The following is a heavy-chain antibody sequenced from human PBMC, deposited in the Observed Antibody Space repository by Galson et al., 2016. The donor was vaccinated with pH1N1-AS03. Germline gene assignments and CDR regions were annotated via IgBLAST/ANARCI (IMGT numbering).Heavy chain of an antibody. CDR1: GFTFSSYS. CDR3: ATNIEQRYTSKWYKFDH. CDR2: ISSRSSDI. J-gene: IGHJ4*02. V-gene: IGHV3-21*01. D-gene: IGHD6-13*01. Sequence: SLRLSCAASGFTFSSYSVNWVRQAPGKGLEWVSSISSRSSDIYYADSVKGRFTISRDNARRSLYLQMNSLSAEDTAVYYCATNIEQRYTSKWYKFDHWGPGTLVTVSS.